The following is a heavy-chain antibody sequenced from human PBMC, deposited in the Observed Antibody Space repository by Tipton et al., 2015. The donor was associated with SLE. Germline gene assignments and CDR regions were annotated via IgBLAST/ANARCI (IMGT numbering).Heavy chain of an antibody. D-gene: IGHD6-19*01. CDR3: ASGPYSSGSLSFDY. J-gene: IGHJ4*02. CDR1: GGSISSHY. V-gene: IGHV4-59*11. CDR2: IYYSGST. Sequence: GLVKPSETLSLTCTVSGGSISSHYWSWIRQPPGKGLEWIGYIYYSGSTNYNPSLKSRVTISVDTSKNQFSLKLSSVTAADTAVYYCASGPYSSGSLSFDYWGQGTLVTVSS.